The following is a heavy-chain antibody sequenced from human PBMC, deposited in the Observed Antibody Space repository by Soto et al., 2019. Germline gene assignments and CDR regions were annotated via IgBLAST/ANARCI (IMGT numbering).Heavy chain of an antibody. CDR3: ARDFAYFDS. CDR1: GGSFKSGSYS. CDR2: VYHTGRT. V-gene: IGHV4-61*01. J-gene: IGHJ4*02. D-gene: IGHD3-3*01. Sequence: SETLSLTCTVSGGSFKSGSYSWGWIRQPPGKGLEWIGYVYHTGRTSYNPSLRSRVSISMDTSKNQFSLNLDSVTAADTAVYFCARDFAYFDSWGQGTLVTVSS.